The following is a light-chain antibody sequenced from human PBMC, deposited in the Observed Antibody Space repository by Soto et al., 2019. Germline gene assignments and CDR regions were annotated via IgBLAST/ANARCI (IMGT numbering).Light chain of an antibody. CDR2: TGY. Sequence: IVLTQSPDTLSLSPGDRATLSCRASQSISSSYLAWYQQRPGQAPRLVLHTGYTRPAGIPDRFSGSGSGTDFTRSITRLEPEDFALYYCQLYGSSLLTFGQGTKLDIK. J-gene: IGKJ2*01. CDR3: QLYGSSLLT. CDR1: QSISSSY. V-gene: IGKV3-20*01.